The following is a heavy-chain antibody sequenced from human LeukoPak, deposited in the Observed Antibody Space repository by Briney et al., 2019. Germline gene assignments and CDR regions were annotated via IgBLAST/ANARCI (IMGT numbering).Heavy chain of an antibody. CDR2: ISGSGGST. V-gene: IGHV3-23*01. D-gene: IGHD3-22*01. CDR3: AKVNSYNYYDSSGYNDY. Sequence: GGSLRLSCAASGFTFSSYWMHWVRQAPGKGLEWVSAISGSGGSTYYADSVKGRFTISRDNSKNTLYLQMNSLRAEDTAVYYCAKVNSYNYYDSSGYNDYWGQGTLVTVSS. CDR1: GFTFSSYW. J-gene: IGHJ4*02.